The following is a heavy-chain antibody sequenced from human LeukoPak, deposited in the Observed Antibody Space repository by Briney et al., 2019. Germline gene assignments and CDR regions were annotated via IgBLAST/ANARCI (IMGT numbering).Heavy chain of an antibody. Sequence: GASVKVSCKASGYTFTGYYMHWVRQAPGQGLEWMGWINPNSGGTNYAQKFQGRVTMTRDTSISTAYMELSRLRSDDTAVYYCARLPYGSGSYYLVSQLDYWGQGTLVTVSS. V-gene: IGHV1-2*02. CDR2: INPNSGGT. D-gene: IGHD3-10*01. CDR1: GYTFTGYY. CDR3: ARLPYGSGSYYLVSQLDY. J-gene: IGHJ4*02.